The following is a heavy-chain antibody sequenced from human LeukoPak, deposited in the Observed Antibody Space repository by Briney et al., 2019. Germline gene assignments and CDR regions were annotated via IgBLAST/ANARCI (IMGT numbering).Heavy chain of an antibody. Sequence: SVKVSCKASGGTFSSYAISWVRQAPGQGLEWTGGIIPIFGTANYAQKFQGRVTITADESTSTAYMELSSLRSEDTAVYYCAIDSSGLPYYHYGMDVWGQGTTVTVSS. J-gene: IGHJ6*02. D-gene: IGHD3-22*01. V-gene: IGHV1-69*13. CDR1: GGTFSSYA. CDR2: IIPIFGTA. CDR3: AIDSSGLPYYHYGMDV.